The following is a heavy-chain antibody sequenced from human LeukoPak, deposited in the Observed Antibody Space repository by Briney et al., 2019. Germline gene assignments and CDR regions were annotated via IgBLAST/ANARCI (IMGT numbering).Heavy chain of an antibody. D-gene: IGHD3-9*01. CDR3: ARGIIYDILTGYCKAFDI. J-gene: IGHJ3*02. CDR2: IYYSGNT. Sequence: PSETLSLTCTVSGGSINRGGYYWSWIRQHPEKGLEWIGYIYYSGNTYYNPSLKSRITISVDTSKNQFSLKLSSVTAADTAVYYCARGIIYDILTGYCKAFDIWGQGTMVTVSS. CDR1: GGSINRGGYY. V-gene: IGHV4-31*03.